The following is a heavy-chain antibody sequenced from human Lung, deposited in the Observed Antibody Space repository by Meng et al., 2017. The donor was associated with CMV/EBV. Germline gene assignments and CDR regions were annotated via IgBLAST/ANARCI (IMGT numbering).Heavy chain of an antibody. D-gene: IGHD6-13*01. CDR2: IRYDGKNE. CDR1: GFTFSSYG. CDR3: ARDAYFNTWYPNWFDP. V-gene: IGHV3-30*02. Sequence: SCAASGFTFSSYGMHWVRQAPGKGLEGVAFIRYDGKNEYYADSVKGRFSISRDDSKNTLYLQMNSLRPEDTAVYYCARDAYFNTWYPNWFDPWGQGTXVTVSS. J-gene: IGHJ5*02.